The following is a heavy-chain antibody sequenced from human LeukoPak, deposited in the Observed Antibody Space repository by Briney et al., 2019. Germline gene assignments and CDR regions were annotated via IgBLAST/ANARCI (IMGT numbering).Heavy chain of an antibody. CDR2: ISGDGGST. J-gene: IGHJ4*02. V-gene: IGHV3-43*02. D-gene: IGHD7-27*01. CDR3: ARDIEQGRGDLKLGFDY. CDR1: GFTFDDYA. Sequence: GGSLRLSCAASGFTFDDYAMHWVRQAPGKGLEWVSLISGDGGSTYYADSVKGRFTISRDNSKNTLYLQMNTLTAEDTAVYYCARDIEQGRGDLKLGFDYWGQGTLATVSS.